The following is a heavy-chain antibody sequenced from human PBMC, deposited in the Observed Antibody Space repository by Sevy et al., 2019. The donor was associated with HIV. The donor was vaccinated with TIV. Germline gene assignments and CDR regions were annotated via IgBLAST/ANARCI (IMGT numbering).Heavy chain of an antibody. J-gene: IGHJ4*02. CDR1: GYSCTRYW. V-gene: IGHV5-51*01. D-gene: IGHD3-10*01. Sequence: GESLKISCEGSGYSCTRYWIGWVRQMPGKGLEWMGIIYPGDSDTRYSPSFQGQVTISADKSIRTAYLQWSSLKASDTAMYFCTRGYYGSGSYYNNFFDYWGQGTLVTVSS. CDR2: IYPGDSDT. CDR3: TRGYYGSGSYYNNFFDY.